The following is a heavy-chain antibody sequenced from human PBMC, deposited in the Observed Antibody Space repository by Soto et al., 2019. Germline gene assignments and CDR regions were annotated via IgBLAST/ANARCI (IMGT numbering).Heavy chain of an antibody. CDR2: ISAYNGST. CDR3: AVIEYSSSVGPLLDY. J-gene: IGHJ4*02. V-gene: IGHV1-18*01. CDR1: GYTFTSYG. D-gene: IGHD6-6*01. Sequence: ASVKVSCKASGYTFTSYGISWVRQAPGQGLEWMGWISAYNGSTSYAQKFQGRVTMTRDTSTSTVYMELSSLRSEDTAVYYCAVIEYSSSVGPLLDYWGQGTLVTVSS.